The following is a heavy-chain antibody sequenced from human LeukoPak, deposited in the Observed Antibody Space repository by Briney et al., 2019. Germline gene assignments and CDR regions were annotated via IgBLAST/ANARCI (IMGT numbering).Heavy chain of an antibody. CDR1: GFTFSSYA. CDR3: AKSEDFWSGYYIPVNFDY. J-gene: IGHJ4*02. Sequence: GGSLRLSCAASGFTFSSYAMSWVRQAPGKGLEWVSAISGSGGSTYYADSVKGRFTNSRDNSKNTLYLQMNSLRAEDTAVYYCAKSEDFWSGYYIPVNFDYWGQGTLVTVSS. D-gene: IGHD3-3*01. CDR2: ISGSGGST. V-gene: IGHV3-23*01.